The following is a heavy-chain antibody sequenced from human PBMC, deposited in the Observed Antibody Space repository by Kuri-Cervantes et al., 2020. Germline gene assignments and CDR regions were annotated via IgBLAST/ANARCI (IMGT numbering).Heavy chain of an antibody. CDR3: AKAAYCSGGSCYSYYYGMDV. V-gene: IGHV4-39*01. D-gene: IGHD2-15*01. CDR1: GGSISSGDYY. Sequence: SETLSLTCTVSGGSISSGDYYWSWIRQPPGKGLEWIGSIYYSGSTYYNPSLKSRVTISVDTSKNQFSLKLSSVTAADTAVYYCAKAAYCSGGSCYSYYYGMDVWGQGTTVTVSS. CDR2: IYYSGST. J-gene: IGHJ6*02.